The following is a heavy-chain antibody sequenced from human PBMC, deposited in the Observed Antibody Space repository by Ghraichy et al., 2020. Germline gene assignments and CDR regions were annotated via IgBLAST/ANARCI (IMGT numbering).Heavy chain of an antibody. Sequence: SETLSLTCAVYGGSFSGYYRSWIRQPPGKGLDWIGEINHSGSTNYNASLKIRITMSEDTSRNQFSLRLSSVPAGDTAVYFCARGRWGSEGYYYYYWDVWGGGTTVTVSS. J-gene: IGHJ6*03. CDR3: ARGRWGSEGYYYYYWDV. CDR2: INHSGST. CDR1: GGSFSGYY. D-gene: IGHD3-10*01. V-gene: IGHV4-34*01.